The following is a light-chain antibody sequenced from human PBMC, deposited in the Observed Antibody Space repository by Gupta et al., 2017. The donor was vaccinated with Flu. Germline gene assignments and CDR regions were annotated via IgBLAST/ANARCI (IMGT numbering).Light chain of an antibody. J-gene: IGLJ2*01. V-gene: IGLV3-21*01. Sequence: PGKTATITCGGNNSHTKSVHWYQQKPGQAPAVVISYDTDRPAGIPDRFSGSNSGNTATLTISRVEASDEAVYFCHAWEPDVDSAFGGGTRLTVL. CDR3: HAWEPDVDSA. CDR1: NSHTKS. CDR2: YDT.